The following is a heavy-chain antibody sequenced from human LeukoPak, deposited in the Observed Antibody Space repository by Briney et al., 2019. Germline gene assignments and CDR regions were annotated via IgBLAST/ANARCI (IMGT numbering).Heavy chain of an antibody. J-gene: IGHJ6*02. CDR2: IYYSGST. CDR1: GGSISSGGYY. V-gene: IGHV4-31*03. CDR3: ARVVVVAADSRYYYYYGMDV. Sequence: SETLSLTCTVSGGSISSGGYYWRWIRQHPGKGLEWIGYIYYSGSTYYNPSLKSRITISVDTTKNQFSLKLSSVTAAATAVYYCARVVVVAADSRYYYYYGMDVWGQGTTVTVSS. D-gene: IGHD2-15*01.